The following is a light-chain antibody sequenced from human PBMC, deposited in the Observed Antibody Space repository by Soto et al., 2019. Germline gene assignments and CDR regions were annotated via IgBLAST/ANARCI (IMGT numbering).Light chain of an antibody. V-gene: IGLV2-23*02. CDR3: CSFAGDSTVI. J-gene: IGLJ2*01. CDR1: SSDVGSYNF. CDR2: EVT. Sequence: QSVLTRPASVSGSPGQSITISCTGTSSDVGSYNFVSWYQQQPGKAPKLMIYEVTKRPSGVSNRFSASKSGNTASLIISGLQAEDEADYYCCSFAGDSTVIFGGGTNVTVL.